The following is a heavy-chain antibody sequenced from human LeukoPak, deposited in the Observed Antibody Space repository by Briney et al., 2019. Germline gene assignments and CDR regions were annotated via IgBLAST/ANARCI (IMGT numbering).Heavy chain of an antibody. CDR3: AREGDSSSSGRWFDP. D-gene: IGHD6-6*01. Sequence: SETLSLTCTVSGGSISSYYWSWIRQPPGKGLEWIGYIYYSGSTNYNPSLKSRVTISVDTSKNQFSLKLSSVTAADTAVYYCAREGDSSSSGRWFDPWGQGTLVTVSS. CDR1: GGSISSYY. J-gene: IGHJ5*02. CDR2: IYYSGST. V-gene: IGHV4-59*12.